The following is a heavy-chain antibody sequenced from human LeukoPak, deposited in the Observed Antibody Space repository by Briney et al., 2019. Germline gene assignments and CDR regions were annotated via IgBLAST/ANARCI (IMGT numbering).Heavy chain of an antibody. J-gene: IGHJ5*02. Sequence: SETLSLTCAVYGGSFSGYYWSWIRQPPGKGLEWIGEINHSGSTNYNPSLKSRVTISVDTSKNQFSLKLSSVTAADTAAYYCARGSWYSSSWYRVGNWFDPRGQGTLVTVSS. D-gene: IGHD6-13*01. CDR1: GGSFSGYY. CDR2: INHSGST. V-gene: IGHV4-34*01. CDR3: ARGSWYSSSWYRVGNWFDP.